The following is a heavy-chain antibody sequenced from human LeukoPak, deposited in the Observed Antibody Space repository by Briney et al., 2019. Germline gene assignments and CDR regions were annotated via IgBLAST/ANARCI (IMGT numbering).Heavy chain of an antibody. CDR3: ARATPSGGYYYYYGMDV. V-gene: IGHV4-59*01. Sequence: SETLSLTCTVSGGSISSYYWSWIRQPPGKGLEWIGYIYYSGSTNYNPSLKSRVTISVDTSKSQFSLKLSSVTAADTAVYYCARATPSGGYYYYYGMDVWGQGTTVTVSS. D-gene: IGHD3-10*01. CDR1: GGSISSYY. J-gene: IGHJ6*02. CDR2: IYYSGST.